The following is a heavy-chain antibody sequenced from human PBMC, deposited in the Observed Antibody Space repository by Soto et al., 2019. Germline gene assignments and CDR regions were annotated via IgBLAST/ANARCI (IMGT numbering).Heavy chain of an antibody. J-gene: IGHJ5*02. D-gene: IGHD3-3*01. CDR2: IYPYDSDA. Sequence: HGESLKISCKGSGCSFTSHWIGWVRQMPGKGLEWMGIIYPYDSDARYSPSFQGLVAMSVDXXXXXXXXXXXXXXXXXXXXXYCARQNYDSLSGPNWFDPWGQGTLVTVSS. CDR1: GCSFTSHW. CDR3: ARQNYDSLSGPNWFDP. V-gene: IGHV5-51*01.